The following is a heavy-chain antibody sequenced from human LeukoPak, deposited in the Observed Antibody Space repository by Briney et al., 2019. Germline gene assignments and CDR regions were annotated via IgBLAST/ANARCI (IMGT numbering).Heavy chain of an antibody. D-gene: IGHD3-9*01. Sequence: ASVKVSCKASGYTFTGYYMHWVRQAPGQGLEWMGWISAYNGNTNYAQKLQGRVTMTTDTSTSTAYMELRSLRSDDTAVYYCARESYDILTGLDYWGQGTLVTVSS. CDR1: GYTFTGYY. V-gene: IGHV1-18*04. J-gene: IGHJ4*02. CDR3: ARESYDILTGLDY. CDR2: ISAYNGNT.